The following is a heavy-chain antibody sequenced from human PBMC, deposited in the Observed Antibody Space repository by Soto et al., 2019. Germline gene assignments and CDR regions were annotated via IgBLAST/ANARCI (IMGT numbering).Heavy chain of an antibody. CDR3: PRDQGSSSLKNNWFDP. D-gene: IGHD6-13*01. J-gene: IGHJ5*02. V-gene: IGHV1-18*04. Sequence: GASVKVSCKASGYTFTSYGISWVRQAPGQGLEWMGWISAYNGNTNYAQKLQGRVTMTTDTSTSTAYMELRSLRSDDTAVYYCPRDQGSSSLKNNWFDPWGQGTLVTVSS. CDR2: ISAYNGNT. CDR1: GYTFTSYG.